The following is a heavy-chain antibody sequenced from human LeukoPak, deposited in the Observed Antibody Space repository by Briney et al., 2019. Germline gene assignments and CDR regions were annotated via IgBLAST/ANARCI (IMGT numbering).Heavy chain of an antibody. V-gene: IGHV4-4*07. J-gene: IGHJ6*03. Sequence: SETLSLTCTVSGGSISSYYWSWIRQSAGKGLEWIGRIYTSGSTNYNPSLMSRVTMSVDTSKNQFSLKLSSVTAADTAVYYCARAPGNPQDYYNYYYTDVCGEGTTVTVSS. CDR1: GGSISSYY. D-gene: IGHD3-10*01. CDR2: IYTSGST. CDR3: ARAPGNPQDYYNYYYTDV.